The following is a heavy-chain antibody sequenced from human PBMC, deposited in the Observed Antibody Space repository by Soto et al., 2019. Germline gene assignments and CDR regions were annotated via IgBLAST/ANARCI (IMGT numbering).Heavy chain of an antibody. Sequence: ASVKVSCKASGYTFTSYGISWVRQAPGQGLEWMGWISAYNGNTNYAQKLQGRVTMTTDTSTSTAYMELRSLRSDDTAVYYCARVSLVYDILTGYYFYYYYGMDVWGQGTTVTVSS. CDR3: ARVSLVYDILTGYYFYYYYGMDV. D-gene: IGHD3-9*01. J-gene: IGHJ6*02. CDR2: ISAYNGNT. CDR1: GYTFTSYG. V-gene: IGHV1-18*01.